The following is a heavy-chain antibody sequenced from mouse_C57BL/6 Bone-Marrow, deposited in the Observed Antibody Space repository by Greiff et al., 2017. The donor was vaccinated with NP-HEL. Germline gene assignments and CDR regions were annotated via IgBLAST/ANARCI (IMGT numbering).Heavy chain of an antibody. CDR1: GFTFSSYG. CDR2: ISSGGSYT. D-gene: IGHD4-1*01. CDR3: AINNWDGFAY. J-gene: IGHJ3*01. Sequence: EVMLVESGGALVKPGGSLKLSCAASGFTFSSYGMSWVRQTPDKRLEWVATISSGGSYTYYPDSVKGRFTISRDNAKNTLYLQMSSLKSEDTAMYYCAINNWDGFAYWGQGTLVTVSA. V-gene: IGHV5-6*01.